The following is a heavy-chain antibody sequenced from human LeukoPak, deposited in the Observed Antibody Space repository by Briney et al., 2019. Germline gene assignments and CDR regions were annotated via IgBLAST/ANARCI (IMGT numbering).Heavy chain of an antibody. CDR1: GGSISSYY. CDR3: ARQGRVLWELLGYFDY. CDR2: IYYSGST. V-gene: IGHV4-59*08. J-gene: IGHJ4*02. Sequence: SETLSLTCTASGGSISSYYWSWIRQPPGKGLEWIGYIYYSGSTNYNPSLKSRVTISVDTSKNQFSLKLSSVTAADTAVYYCARQGRVLWELLGYFDYWGQGTLVTVSS. D-gene: IGHD1-26*01.